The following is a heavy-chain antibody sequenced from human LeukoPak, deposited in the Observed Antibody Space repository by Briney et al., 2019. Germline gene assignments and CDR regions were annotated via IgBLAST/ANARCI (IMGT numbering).Heavy chain of an antibody. V-gene: IGHV3-7*03. Sequence: GGSLRLSCAASGFTLSIYWMTWVRQAPGKGLEWVGNIKQDGSEKYYVGSVMGRFTISRDNAKNSLYLQMNSLRAEDTAVYYCAKDFVVVPGNVNYFDYWGQGTLVTVSS. CDR2: IKQDGSEK. CDR3: AKDFVVVPGNVNYFDY. D-gene: IGHD2-21*02. J-gene: IGHJ4*02. CDR1: GFTLSIYW.